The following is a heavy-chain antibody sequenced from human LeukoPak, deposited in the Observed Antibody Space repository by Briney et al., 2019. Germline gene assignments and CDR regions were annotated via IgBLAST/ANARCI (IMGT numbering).Heavy chain of an antibody. CDR1: GGSFSGYY. CDR2: INHSGST. CDR3: ARGRLLWFGELYVY. J-gene: IGHJ4*02. V-gene: IGHV4-34*01. D-gene: IGHD3-10*01. Sequence: SETLSLTCAVYGGSFSGYYWSWIRQPPGKGLEWIGEINHSGSTNYNPSLKSRVTISVDTSKTQFSLQLSSVTAADTAVYYCARGRLLWFGELYVYWGQGTLVTVSS.